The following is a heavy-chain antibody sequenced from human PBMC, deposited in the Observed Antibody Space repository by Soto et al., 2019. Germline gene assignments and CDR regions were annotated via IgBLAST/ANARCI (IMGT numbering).Heavy chain of an antibody. CDR3: ARGGVSTRTFDS. D-gene: IGHD3-3*01. V-gene: IGHV5-51*01. CDR1: GYNFAGYW. J-gene: IGHJ4*02. CDR2: IYPSDSDT. Sequence: GESLKISCKGSGYNFAGYWIAWVRQMPGKGLELMGIIYPSDSDTRYRPSFQGQVTISADKSISSAYLQWSSLRASDTAMYYCARGGVSTRTFDSWGQGTPVTLSS.